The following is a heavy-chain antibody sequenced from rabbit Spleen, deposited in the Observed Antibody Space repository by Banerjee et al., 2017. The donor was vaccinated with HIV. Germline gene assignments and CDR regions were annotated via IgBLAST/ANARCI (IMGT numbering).Heavy chain of an antibody. J-gene: IGHJ2*01. CDR3: ARNYVNAFDP. D-gene: IGHD1-1*01. CDR1: GFSFSSVYD. V-gene: IGHV1S45*01. CDR2: IGTGSGAI. Sequence: QEQLVESGGGLVQPEGSLTLTCTASGFSFSSVYDMFWVRQAPGKGLEWIGLIGTGSGAIYYASWAKGRFTISKISSTTVTLQMTSLTAADTATYFCARNYVNAFDPWGPGTLVTVS.